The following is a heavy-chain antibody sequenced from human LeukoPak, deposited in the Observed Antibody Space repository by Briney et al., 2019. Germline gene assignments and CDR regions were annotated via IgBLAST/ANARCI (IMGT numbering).Heavy chain of an antibody. V-gene: IGHV4-59*01. J-gene: IGHJ5*02. D-gene: IGHD3-3*01. CDR3: ARVNYDFWSGYDPTRAPFAP. Sequence: PSETLSLTCTVSGSSISTYYWTWIRQPPGKGLEWLGYVYYRGCTNYNPSLKSRVTISVDTPKNQFSLKLSSVTTADTAVYYCARVNYDFWSGYDPTRAPFAPWGQGTLVTVSS. CDR2: VYYRGCT. CDR1: GSSISTYY.